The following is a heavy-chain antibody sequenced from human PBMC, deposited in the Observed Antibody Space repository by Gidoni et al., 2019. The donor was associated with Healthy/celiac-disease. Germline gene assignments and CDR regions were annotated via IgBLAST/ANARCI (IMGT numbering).Heavy chain of an antibody. D-gene: IGHD3-10*01. CDR3: ARYGHDESTRSVYFDY. V-gene: IGHV4-59*01. CDR1: GGSISTYY. Sequence: QVQLQESGPGLVKPSETLSLTCSVSGGSISTYYWSWIRQPPGKGLEWIAFSHYSGNTKYNPALKSRVTISVDTSKNQFFLKLSSVIAADTAVYYCARYGHDESTRSVYFDYWGRGNMVTVSS. J-gene: IGHJ4*02. CDR2: SHYSGNT.